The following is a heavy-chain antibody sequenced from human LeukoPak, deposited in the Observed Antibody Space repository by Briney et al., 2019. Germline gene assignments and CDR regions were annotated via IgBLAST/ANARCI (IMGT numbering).Heavy chain of an antibody. CDR3: ARVCSNGYYDFWSGYSNLSYYYMDV. Sequence: SETLSLTCTVSGGSISSSSYYWGWIRQPPRKGLEWIGSIYYSGSTYYNPSLKSRVTISVDTSKNQFSLKLSSVTAADTAVYYCARVCSNGYYDFWSGYSNLSYYYMDVWGKGTTVTVSS. V-gene: IGHV4-39*07. D-gene: IGHD3-3*01. CDR2: IYYSGST. CDR1: GGSISSSSYY. J-gene: IGHJ6*03.